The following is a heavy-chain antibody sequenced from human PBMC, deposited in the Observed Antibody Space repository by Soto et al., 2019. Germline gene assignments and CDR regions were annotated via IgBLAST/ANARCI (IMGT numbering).Heavy chain of an antibody. V-gene: IGHV4-39*01. Sequence: SETLSLTCTVSGASISSSSYYWGWIRQPPGKGLEWIGTIYYSVNTYYNPSLKSRVTISVDPSKKQFSLKLSSVTAADTAVYYCVRWRSSGGSWYDYWGQGTLVTVSS. CDR2: IYYSVNT. D-gene: IGHD2-15*01. CDR1: GASISSSSYY. CDR3: VRWRSSGGSWYDY. J-gene: IGHJ4*02.